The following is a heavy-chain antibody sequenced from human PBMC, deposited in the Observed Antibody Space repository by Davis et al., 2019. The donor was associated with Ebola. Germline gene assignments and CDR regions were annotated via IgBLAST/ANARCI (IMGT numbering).Heavy chain of an antibody. CDR2: IYYDVNT. J-gene: IGHJ4*02. CDR1: EGSISSHY. V-gene: IGHV4-59*11. CDR3: ARGRDGYNFGFDY. D-gene: IGHD5-24*01. Sequence: SETLSLTCTVSEGSISSHYWSWIRQSPGKGLEWIGHIYYDVNTKYSPSLKSRVTISSDTSKNQFSLKVTSVTAADTAVYYCARGRDGYNFGFDYWGQGTLVTVSS.